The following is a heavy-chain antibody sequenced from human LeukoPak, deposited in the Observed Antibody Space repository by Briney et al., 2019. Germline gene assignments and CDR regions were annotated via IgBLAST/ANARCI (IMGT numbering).Heavy chain of an antibody. CDR2: IITIFGTA. Sequence: AAVKVSCKGAGDSFSRYAISRVRQGPGRGLKWMGGIITIFGTADYAQKFQARVTITADESTSTAYLELTSPRSEDTAVYYCARGRPYAFDLWGQGTMVTVSS. V-gene: IGHV1-69*13. J-gene: IGHJ3*01. CDR1: GDSFSRYA. CDR3: ARGRPYAFDL.